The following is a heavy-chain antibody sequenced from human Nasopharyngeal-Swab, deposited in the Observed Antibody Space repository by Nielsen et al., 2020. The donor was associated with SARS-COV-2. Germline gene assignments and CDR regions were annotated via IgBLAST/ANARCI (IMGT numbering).Heavy chain of an antibody. D-gene: IGHD6-19*01. CDR2: FDPEDGET. CDR1: GYTLTELS. J-gene: IGHJ6*02. V-gene: IGHV1-24*01. Sequence: ASVQVSCKVSGYTLTELSMHWVRQAPGKGLEWMGGFDPEDGETIYAQKLQGRVTITEDTSTDTAYMELSSLRSEDTAVYYCATGAAVAGKPISYYYYDGMDVWGQGTTVTVSS. CDR3: ATGAAVAGKPISYYYYDGMDV.